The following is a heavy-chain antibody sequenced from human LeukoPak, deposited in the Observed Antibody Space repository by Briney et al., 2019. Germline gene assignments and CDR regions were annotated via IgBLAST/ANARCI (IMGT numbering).Heavy chain of an antibody. D-gene: IGHD3-10*01. CDR1: GFTFSTYG. CDR2: IVGDGSKA. Sequence: PGGSLRLSCAASGFTFSTYGMQWVRQAPGKGLEWVAVIVGDGSKAHCADSVRGRFTVSRDNSKNTLYLQMNSLKTEDTAVYYCTRDGLRWFGESGKYYFDYWGQGTLVTVSS. CDR3: TRDGLRWFGESGKYYFDY. J-gene: IGHJ4*02. V-gene: IGHV3-33*05.